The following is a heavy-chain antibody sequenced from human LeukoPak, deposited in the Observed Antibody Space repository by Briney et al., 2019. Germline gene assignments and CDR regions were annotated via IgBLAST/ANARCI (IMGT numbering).Heavy chain of an antibody. V-gene: IGHV3-23*01. Sequence: GGSLRLSCAASGFTFSDYEMTWVRQAPGKGLEWISYISGSGSITSHADPVRGRFTISRDNSKNTLYLQMNSLRAEDAAVYFCAKAPVTSCRGAYCYPFDSWGQGTLVTVSS. J-gene: IGHJ4*02. CDR2: ISGSGSIT. D-gene: IGHD2-21*01. CDR3: AKAPVTSCRGAYCYPFDS. CDR1: GFTFSDYE.